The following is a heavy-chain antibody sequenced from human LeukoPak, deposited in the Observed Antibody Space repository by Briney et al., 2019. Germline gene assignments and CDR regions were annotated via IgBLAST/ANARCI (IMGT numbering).Heavy chain of an antibody. CDR2: ITSSGAV. V-gene: IGHV3-21*01. Sequence: GESLRLSCAASGFTLTSYGMNWIRQAPVRGLEWVSSITSSGAVYYADSVKGRFTISRDSANNSLYLQMSSLRAEDTAHYYCTRAMVREWEPNISDSWGQGTLVTVSS. CDR3: TRAMVREWEPNISDS. J-gene: IGHJ4*02. D-gene: IGHD1-26*01. CDR1: GFTLTSYG.